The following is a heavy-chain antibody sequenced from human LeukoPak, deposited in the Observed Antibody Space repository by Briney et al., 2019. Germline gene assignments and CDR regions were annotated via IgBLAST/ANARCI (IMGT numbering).Heavy chain of an antibody. D-gene: IGHD3-9*01. CDR2: ISGSGGST. CDR3: AKVFQFGWLFWWGKFDY. Sequence: GGSLRLSCAASGFTFSSYAMSWIRQAPGKGLEWVSAISGSGGSTYYADSVKGRFTISRDNSKNTLYLQMNSLRAEDTAVYYCAKVFQFGWLFWWGKFDYWGQGTLVTVSS. J-gene: IGHJ4*02. V-gene: IGHV3-23*01. CDR1: GFTFSSYA.